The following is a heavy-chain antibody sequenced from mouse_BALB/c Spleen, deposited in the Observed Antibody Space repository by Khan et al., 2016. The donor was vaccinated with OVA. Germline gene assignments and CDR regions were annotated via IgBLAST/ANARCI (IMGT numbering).Heavy chain of an antibody. V-gene: IGHV2-9*02. Sequence: VQLQESGPGLVAPSQTLSISCTVSGFSISNYGVHWVRQPPGKGLEWLGVIWAGGSTNHNSALMSRLSITQDNSKNQVFLKMNSLQTDDTAIYYCARAFYNDAWFAYWGQGTLVTVSA. J-gene: IGHJ3*01. CDR2: IWAGGST. D-gene: IGHD1-1*02. CDR1: GFSISNYG. CDR3: ARAFYNDAWFAY.